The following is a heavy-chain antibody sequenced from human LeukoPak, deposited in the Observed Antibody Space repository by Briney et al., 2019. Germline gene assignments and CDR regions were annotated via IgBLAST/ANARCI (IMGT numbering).Heavy chain of an antibody. CDR2: IYYSGST. V-gene: IGHV4-39*01. CDR3: ARHLSRGYSAQALNWFDP. CDR1: GGSISSSSYY. D-gene: IGHD5-18*01. J-gene: IGHJ5*02. Sequence: PSETLSLTCTVSGGSISSSSYYWGWIRQPPGKGLEWIGSIYYSGSTYYNPSLKSRVTISVDTSKNQFSLKLSSVTAADTAVYYCARHLSRGYSAQALNWFDPWGQGTLVTVSS.